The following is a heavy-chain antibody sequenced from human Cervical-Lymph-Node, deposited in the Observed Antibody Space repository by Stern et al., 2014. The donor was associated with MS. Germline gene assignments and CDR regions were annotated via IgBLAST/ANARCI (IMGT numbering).Heavy chain of an antibody. CDR1: GFTFSSYA. D-gene: IGHD6-19*01. J-gene: IGHJ4*02. CDR2: ISGSGDST. Sequence: EVQLVESGGSLVQPGGSLRLSCAASGFTFSSYALSWVRQAPGKGLEWVSAISGSGDSTYYADSVKGRFTISRDNSKNTLYLQMNSLRADDTAVYYCAKEGILVASFDYWGQGTLVTVSS. CDR3: AKEGILVASFDY. V-gene: IGHV3-23*04.